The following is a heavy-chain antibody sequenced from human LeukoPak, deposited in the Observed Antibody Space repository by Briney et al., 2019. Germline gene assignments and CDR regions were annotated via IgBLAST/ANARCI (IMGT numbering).Heavy chain of an antibody. D-gene: IGHD6-19*01. Sequence: SVKVSCKASGGTFSSYAISWVRQAPGQGLEWMGGIIPIFGTANYAQKFQGRVTMTTDTSTSTAYMELRSLSSDDTAVYYCARDFPGYSGGWPPGSAFDIWGQGTMVTVSS. CDR1: GGTFSSYA. V-gene: IGHV1-69*05. CDR3: ARDFPGYSGGWPPGSAFDI. J-gene: IGHJ3*02. CDR2: IIPIFGTA.